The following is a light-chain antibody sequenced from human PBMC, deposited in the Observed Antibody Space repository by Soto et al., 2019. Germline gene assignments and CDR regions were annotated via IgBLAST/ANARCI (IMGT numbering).Light chain of an antibody. J-gene: IGKJ4*01. CDR2: WAS. CDR1: QSVSTNNKNY. Sequence: DIVMTQSPDSLAVSLGERATINCKSSQSVSTNNKNYLTWYQLKPGQPPRLLIFWASTRESGVPDRFTGSGSETDFSLTISSLQAEDVAVYYCQQYYSPPVTFGGGTKMEIK. V-gene: IGKV4-1*01. CDR3: QQYYSPPVT.